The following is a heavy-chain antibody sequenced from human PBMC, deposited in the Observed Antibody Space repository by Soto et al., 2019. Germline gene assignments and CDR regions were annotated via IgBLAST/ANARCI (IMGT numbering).Heavy chain of an antibody. CDR1: GFTFSDYA. CDR3: VKGGRQWLVTSDFNY. D-gene: IGHD6-19*01. J-gene: IGHJ4*02. CDR2: VSHDGRNT. V-gene: IGHV3-30*18. Sequence: VQLVESGGGVVQPGRSLRLSCAASGFTFSDYAMHWVRQAPGKGLEWVAVVSHDGRNTHYADSVKGRFTISRDSSKSTVSLEMTSLRAEETAVYYCVKGGRQWLVTSDFNYWGQGALVSVSS.